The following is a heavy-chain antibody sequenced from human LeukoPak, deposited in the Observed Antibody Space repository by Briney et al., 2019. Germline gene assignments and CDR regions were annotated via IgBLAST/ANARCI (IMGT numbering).Heavy chain of an antibody. J-gene: IGHJ6*02. CDR1: GGSFSSYY. Sequence: SETLSLTCTVSGGSFSSYYWSWIGQPGGKGLEWIGRIYTSGSTNYNPSLKSRVTMSVDTSKNQFSLKLSSVTAADTAVYYCARLTTSRPNYYYYGMDVWGQGTTVTVSS. D-gene: IGHD4-11*01. CDR3: ARLTTSRPNYYYYGMDV. CDR2: IYTSGST. V-gene: IGHV4-4*07.